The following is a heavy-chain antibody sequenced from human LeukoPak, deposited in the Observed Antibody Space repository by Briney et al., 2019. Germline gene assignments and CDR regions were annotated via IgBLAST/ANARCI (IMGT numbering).Heavy chain of an antibody. J-gene: IGHJ5*02. Sequence: ASVKVSCKASGGTFSSYATSWVRQAPGQGLEWMGWISAYNGNTNYAQKLQGRVTMTTDTSTSTAYMELRSLRSDDTAVYYCARGCSSTSCYARGNWFDPWGQGTLVTVSS. CDR2: ISAYNGNT. V-gene: IGHV1-18*01. CDR3: ARGCSSTSCYARGNWFDP. D-gene: IGHD2-2*01. CDR1: GGTFSSYA.